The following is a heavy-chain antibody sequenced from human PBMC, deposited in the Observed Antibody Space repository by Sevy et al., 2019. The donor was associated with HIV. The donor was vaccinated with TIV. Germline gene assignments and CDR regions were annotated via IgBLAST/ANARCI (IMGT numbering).Heavy chain of an antibody. Sequence: SETLSLTCSVSGVSMTTYYWSWIRQTPGKGLEWIANVHYTGSSNYNPSLQSRVTISVDTSKRQFSLKLNSVTAADTAVYYCAKDCGTATTHYWFFDLWGRGTLVTVSS. CDR3: AKDCGTATTHYWFFDL. V-gene: IGHV4-59*01. CDR2: VHYTGSS. J-gene: IGHJ2*01. D-gene: IGHD4-4*01. CDR1: GVSMTTYY.